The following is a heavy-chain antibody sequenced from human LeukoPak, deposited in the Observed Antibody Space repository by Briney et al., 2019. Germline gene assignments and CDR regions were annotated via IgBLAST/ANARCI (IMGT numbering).Heavy chain of an antibody. Sequence: ASVKVSCKASGYTFTGYFMHWVRQAPGQGLECMGWINPNSGGTNYAQKFQGRVTMTRDTSISTAYMEVSRLRSDDTAVYYCARDERYDSSGYPFDYWGQGTLVTVSS. CDR1: GYTFTGYF. CDR3: ARDERYDSSGYPFDY. D-gene: IGHD3-22*01. J-gene: IGHJ4*02. V-gene: IGHV1-2*02. CDR2: INPNSGGT.